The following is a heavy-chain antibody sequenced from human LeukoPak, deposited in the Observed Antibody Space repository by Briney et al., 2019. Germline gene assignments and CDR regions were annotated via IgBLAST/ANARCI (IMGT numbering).Heavy chain of an antibody. CDR2: IYYSGST. D-gene: IGHD3-10*01. V-gene: IGHV4-30-4*01. CDR3: ARSYGSGSYFGGWEFDY. CDR1: GGSISSGDYY. Sequence: SETLSLTCTVSGGSISSGDYYWSWIRQPPGKGLEWIGYIYYSGSTYYNPPLKSRVTISVDTSKNQFSLKLSSVTAADTAVYYCARSYGSGSYFGGWEFDYWGQGTLVTVSS. J-gene: IGHJ4*02.